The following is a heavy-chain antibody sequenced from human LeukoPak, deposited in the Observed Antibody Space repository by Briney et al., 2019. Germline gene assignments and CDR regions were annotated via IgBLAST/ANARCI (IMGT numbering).Heavy chain of an antibody. D-gene: IGHD3-9*01. CDR3: ARESPRGPDYDILTGYFDFGY. Sequence: GGSLRLSCAASGFTLSSYTMHWVRQAPGKGLEWVALISYDGYNKYYADSVQGRFTISRDNSKNTLYLQMNSLRAEDTAVFYCARESPRGPDYDILTGYFDFGYWGQGTLVTVSS. CDR2: ISYDGYNK. J-gene: IGHJ4*02. CDR1: GFTLSSYT. V-gene: IGHV3-30-3*01.